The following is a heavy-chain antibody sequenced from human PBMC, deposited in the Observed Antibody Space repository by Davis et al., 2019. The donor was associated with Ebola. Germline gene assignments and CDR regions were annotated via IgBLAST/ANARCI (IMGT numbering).Heavy chain of an antibody. CDR2: IWYDGSRK. V-gene: IGHV3-33*01. Sequence: GESLKISCAASGFNFRSYGMHWVRQAPDKGLEWVAVIWYDGSRKYYGDSVKGRFIISRDNARNSLYLQMNSLKNEDTAVYYCARLVSGYWGQGTLVSVSS. D-gene: IGHD6-25*01. J-gene: IGHJ4*02. CDR1: GFNFRSYG. CDR3: ARLVSGY.